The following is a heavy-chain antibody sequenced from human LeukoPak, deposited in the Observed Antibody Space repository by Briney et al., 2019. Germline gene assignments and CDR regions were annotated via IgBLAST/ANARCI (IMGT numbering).Heavy chain of an antibody. Sequence: GGSLRLSCAAPGFTFSSYSMNWVRQAPGKGLEWVSSISSSSSYIYYADSVKGRFTISRDNAKNSLYLQMNSLRAEDTAVYYCARRAGAYSHPYDYWGQGTLVTVSS. J-gene: IGHJ4*02. CDR1: GFTFSSYS. D-gene: IGHD4/OR15-4a*01. CDR2: ISSSSSYI. CDR3: ARRAGAYSHPYDY. V-gene: IGHV3-21*04.